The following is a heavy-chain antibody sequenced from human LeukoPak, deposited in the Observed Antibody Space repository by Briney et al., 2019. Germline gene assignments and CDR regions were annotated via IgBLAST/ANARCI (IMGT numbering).Heavy chain of an antibody. J-gene: IGHJ4*02. CDR2: ISSSSSYI. Sequence: GGSLRLSCAASGFTFSSYSKNWVRQAPGKGLEWVSSISSSSSYIYYADSVKGRFTISRDNAKNSLYLQMNSLRAEDTAVYYCAREHFHYYFDYWGQGTLVTVSS. CDR3: AREHFHYYFDY. V-gene: IGHV3-21*01. CDR1: GFTFSSYS.